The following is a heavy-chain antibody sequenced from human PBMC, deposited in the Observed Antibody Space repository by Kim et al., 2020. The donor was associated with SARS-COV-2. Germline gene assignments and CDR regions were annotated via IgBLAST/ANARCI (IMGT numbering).Heavy chain of an antibody. Sequence: GYADSVTGRFTISRDNAKNSLYLQMNSLRAEDTALYYCAKDIGYSGSAWGQGTLVTVSS. CDR3: AKDIGYSGSA. J-gene: IGHJ4*02. V-gene: IGHV3-9*01. D-gene: IGHD1-26*01.